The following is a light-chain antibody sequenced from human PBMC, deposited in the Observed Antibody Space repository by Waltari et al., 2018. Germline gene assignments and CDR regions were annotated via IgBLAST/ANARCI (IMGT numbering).Light chain of an antibody. CDR1: CSNPGPGDP. CDR3: QSFDATLSASV. CDR2: MNT. Sequence: QSVLTQPPSVSVAPGQRVPLSCTGTCSNPGPGDPGHWHQHIPRTAPKLLLFMNTNRPSGVPDRFSGSNSGTSASLDITGLRSEDEADYYCQSFDATLSASVFGGGTKLTVL. V-gene: IGLV1-40*01. J-gene: IGLJ2*01.